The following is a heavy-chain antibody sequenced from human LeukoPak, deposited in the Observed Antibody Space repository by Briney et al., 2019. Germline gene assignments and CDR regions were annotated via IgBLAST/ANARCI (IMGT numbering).Heavy chain of an antibody. CDR1: GFTFSSYW. CDR3: ARCPSTVRGLNYFGY. D-gene: IGHD3-10*01. CDR2: IKQDGSEK. V-gene: IGHV3-7*01. J-gene: IGHJ4*02. Sequence: GGSLRLSCAASGFTFSSYWMSWVRQAPGKGLEWVANIKQDGSEKYYVDSVKGRFTISRDNAKNSLYLQMNSLRAEDTAVYYCARCPSTVRGLNYFGYWGQGTLVTVSS.